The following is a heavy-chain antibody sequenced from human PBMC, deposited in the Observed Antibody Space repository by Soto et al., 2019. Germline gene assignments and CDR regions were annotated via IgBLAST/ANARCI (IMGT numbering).Heavy chain of an antibody. CDR3: ARSWAYSSSWAFQYGMDV. CDR2: INAGNGNT. Sequence: ASVKVSCKASGYTFTSYAMHWVRQAPGQRREWMGWINAGNGNTKYSQKFQGRVTITRDTSASTAYMELSSLRSEDTAVYYCARSWAYSSSWAFQYGMDVWGQGXTVTVSS. D-gene: IGHD6-13*01. J-gene: IGHJ6*02. CDR1: GYTFTSYA. V-gene: IGHV1-3*01.